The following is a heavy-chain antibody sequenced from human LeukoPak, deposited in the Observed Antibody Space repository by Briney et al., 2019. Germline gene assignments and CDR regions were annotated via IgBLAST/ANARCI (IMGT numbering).Heavy chain of an antibody. CDR2: INHSGST. CDR1: GGSFSGYY. D-gene: IGHD6-13*01. V-gene: IGHV4-34*01. CDR3: ARASSSWLYYYMDV. J-gene: IGHJ6*03. Sequence: SETLSLTCAVYGGSFSGYYWSWIRRPPGKGLEWIGEINHSGSTNYNPSLKSRVTISVDTSKNQFSLKLSSVTAADTAVYYCARASSSWLYYYMDVWGKGTTVTVSS.